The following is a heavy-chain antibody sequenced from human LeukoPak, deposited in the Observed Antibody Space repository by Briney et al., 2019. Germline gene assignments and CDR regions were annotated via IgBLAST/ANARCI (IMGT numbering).Heavy chain of an antibody. D-gene: IGHD4-17*01. CDR2: INPNSGGT. J-gene: IGHJ6*03. CDR1: GYTFTGYY. V-gene: IGHV1-2*02. CDR3: ARVATVTMTYYYYMDV. Sequence: ASVKVSCKASGYTFTGYYMHWVRQAPGQGLEWMGWINPNSGGTNYAQKFQGRVTMTRDTSISTAYMELSRLRSDDTAVYYCARVATVTMTYYYYMDVWGKGTTVTVSS.